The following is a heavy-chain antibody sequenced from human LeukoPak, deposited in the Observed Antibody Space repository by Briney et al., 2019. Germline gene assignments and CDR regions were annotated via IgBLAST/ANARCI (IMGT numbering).Heavy chain of an antibody. CDR3: ARPFYYDSNGGEGMDV. J-gene: IGHJ6*02. CDR1: GFTFTRLN. CDR2: ITTSGTYI. V-gene: IGHV3-21*06. D-gene: IGHD3-22*01. Sequence: GGSLRLSCAASGFTFTRLNMNWVRQAPGKGLELVSSITTSGTYIYYADSVKGRSTISRDNAKNSLYLQMNSLRAEDTAVYYCARPFYYDSNGGEGMDVWGQGTTVTVSS.